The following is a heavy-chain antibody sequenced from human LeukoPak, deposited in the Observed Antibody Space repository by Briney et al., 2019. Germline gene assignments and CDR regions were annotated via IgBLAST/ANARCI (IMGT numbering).Heavy chain of an antibody. Sequence: APVKVSCKASGYTFTSYYMHWVRQAPGQGLEWMGIINPSGGSTSYAQKLQGRVTMTRDTSTSTVYMELSSLRSEDTAVYYCARDTKGIGFYYYYYMDVWGKGTTVTISS. CDR3: ARDTKGIGFYYYYYMDV. J-gene: IGHJ6*03. V-gene: IGHV1-46*01. D-gene: IGHD2-15*01. CDR1: GYTFTSYY. CDR2: INPSGGST.